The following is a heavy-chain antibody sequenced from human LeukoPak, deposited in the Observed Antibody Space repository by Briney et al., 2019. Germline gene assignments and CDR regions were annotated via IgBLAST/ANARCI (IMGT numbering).Heavy chain of an antibody. Sequence: SETLSLTCTVSGGSISSSSYYWGWIRQPPGKGLEWIGSIYYSGSTYYNPSLKSRVTISVDTSKNQFSLKLSSVTAADTAVYYCARAYYDFWSGSQQKYYFDYWGQGTLVTVSS. V-gene: IGHV4-39*07. D-gene: IGHD3-3*01. CDR2: IYYSGST. J-gene: IGHJ4*02. CDR1: GGSISSSSYY. CDR3: ARAYYDFWSGSQQKYYFDY.